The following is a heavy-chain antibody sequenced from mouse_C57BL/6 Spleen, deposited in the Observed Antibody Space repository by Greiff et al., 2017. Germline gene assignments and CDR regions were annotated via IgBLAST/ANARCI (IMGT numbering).Heavy chain of an antibody. D-gene: IGHD2-10*02. J-gene: IGHJ2*01. CDR1: GYTFTSYW. V-gene: IGHV1-72*01. CDR2: IDPKSGGT. Sequence: VQLQQPGAELVKPGASLKLSCKASGYTFTSYWMHWVKQRPGRGLEWIGRIDPKSGGTKYNEKFKSKATLTVDKPSSTAYMQLSSLTSEDSAVYYCARSSMRKEIFDYWGQGTTLTVSS. CDR3: ARSSMRKEIFDY.